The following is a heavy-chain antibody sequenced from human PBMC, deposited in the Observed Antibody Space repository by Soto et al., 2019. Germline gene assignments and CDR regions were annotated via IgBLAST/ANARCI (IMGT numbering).Heavy chain of an antibody. CDR2: MNPKSGGT. CDR1: GYSFTGHD. V-gene: IGHV1-8*01. CDR3: VKVAEPQSGYYHAMDV. D-gene: IGHD1-1*01. J-gene: IGHJ6*02. Sequence: QVQLVQSGADVRKPGASVRVSCKASGYSFTGHDVNWVRQASGQGLEWMGWMNPKSGGTGYAQKFQGRVTMTRDTSINTAYMDLSGLTSQDTAVYYCVKVAEPQSGYYHAMDVWGQGTTVTVSS.